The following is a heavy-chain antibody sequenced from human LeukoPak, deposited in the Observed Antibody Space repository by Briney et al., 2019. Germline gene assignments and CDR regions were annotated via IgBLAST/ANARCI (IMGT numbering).Heavy chain of an antibody. V-gene: IGHV3-30-3*01. D-gene: IGHD2-2*01. CDR3: ARGRASGYCSTTSCSNNWFDP. CDR1: GFTFSTYA. J-gene: IGHJ5*02. CDR2: ISFDGSNK. Sequence: GGSLRLSCATSGFTFSTYALHWVRQAPGKGLEWVALISFDGSNKYYADSVKGRFTISRDNSKNTLYLQVNSLRAEDTAVYYCARGRASGYCSTTSCSNNWFDPWGQGTLVTVSS.